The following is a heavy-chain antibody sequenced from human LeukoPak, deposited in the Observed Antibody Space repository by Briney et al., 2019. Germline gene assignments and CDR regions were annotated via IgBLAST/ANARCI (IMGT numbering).Heavy chain of an antibody. CDR2: IYHSGST. CDR1: GGSISSGGSS. V-gene: IGHV4-30-2*01. CDR3: ARAYGESENWD. J-gene: IGHJ4*02. Sequence: PSETLSLTCAVSGGSISSGGSSWSWIRQPPGKGLEWIGYIYHSGSTYYNPSLKSRVTMSVDTSKNQFSLKLSSVTAADTAVYYCARAYGESENWDWGQGTLVTVSS. D-gene: IGHD4-17*01.